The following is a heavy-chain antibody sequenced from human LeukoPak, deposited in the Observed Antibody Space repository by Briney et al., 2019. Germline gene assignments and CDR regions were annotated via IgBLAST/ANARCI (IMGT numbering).Heavy chain of an antibody. CDR1: GGSISSYY. D-gene: IGHD3-10*01. Sequence: PSETLSLTCTVSGGSISSYYWSWIRQPPGKGLEWIGYIYYSGSTNYNPSLKSRVTISVDTSKNQFSLKLSSVTAADTAVYYCARAPYGPGFDYWGQGTLVTVSS. CDR2: IYYSGST. CDR3: ARAPYGPGFDY. J-gene: IGHJ4*02. V-gene: IGHV4-59*01.